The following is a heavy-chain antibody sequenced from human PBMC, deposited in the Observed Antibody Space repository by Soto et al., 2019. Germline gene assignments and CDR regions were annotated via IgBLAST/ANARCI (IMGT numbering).Heavy chain of an antibody. J-gene: IGHJ4*02. CDR1: GGSFTSNNW. D-gene: IGHD1-7*01. V-gene: IGHV4-4*02. CDR2: IYRTGST. CDR3: ASRDPGTSVDY. Sequence: SETLSLTCAVSGGSFTSNNWWTWVRQPPGQGLEWIGEIYRTGSTNYNPSLKSRVAISLDKSENQFSLKVTSLTAADTAVYYCASRDPGTSVDYWGQGTLVTVS.